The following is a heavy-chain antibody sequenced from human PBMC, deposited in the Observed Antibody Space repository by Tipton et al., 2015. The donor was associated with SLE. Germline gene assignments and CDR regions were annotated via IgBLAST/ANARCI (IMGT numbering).Heavy chain of an antibody. CDR3: ARESDDSSGYSDY. CDR1: GGSISSYY. D-gene: IGHD3-22*01. V-gene: IGHV4-4*07. J-gene: IGHJ4*02. Sequence: TLSLTCTVSGGSISSYYGSWIRQPAGKGLEWIGRIYTSGSTNYNPSLKSRVTMSVVTSKKQFSLKLSSVTAADTAVYYCARESDDSSGYSDYWGQGTLVTVSS. CDR2: IYTSGST.